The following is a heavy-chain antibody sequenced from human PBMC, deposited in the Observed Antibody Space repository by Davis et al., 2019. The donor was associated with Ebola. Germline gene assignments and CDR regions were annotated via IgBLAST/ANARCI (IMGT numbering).Heavy chain of an antibody. CDR2: IRSKANSYAT. CDR1: GFTFSGSA. V-gene: IGHV3-73*01. D-gene: IGHD4-17*01. Sequence: GESLKISCAASGFTFSGSAMHWVRQASGKGLEWVGRIRSKANSYATAYAASVKGRFTISRDDSKNTAYLPMNSLKTEDTAVYYCTATVTTDYWGQGTLVTVSS. J-gene: IGHJ4*02. CDR3: TATVTTDY.